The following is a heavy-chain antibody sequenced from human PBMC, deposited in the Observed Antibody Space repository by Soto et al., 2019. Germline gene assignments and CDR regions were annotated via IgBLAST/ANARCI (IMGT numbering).Heavy chain of an antibody. V-gene: IGHV6-1*01. CDR3: ARLRYDFWSGYYTCFDY. CDR2: TYYRSKWYN. Sequence: KQSQTLSLTCAISGDSVSSNSAAWNWIRQSPSRGLEWLGRTYYRSKWYNDYAVSVKSRITINPDTSKNQFSLQLNSVTPEDTAVYYCARLRYDFWSGYYTCFDYWGQGTLVTVSS. J-gene: IGHJ4*02. CDR1: GDSVSSNSAA. D-gene: IGHD3-3*01.